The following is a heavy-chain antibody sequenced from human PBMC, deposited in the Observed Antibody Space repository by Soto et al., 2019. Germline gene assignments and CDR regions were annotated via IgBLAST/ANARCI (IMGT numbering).Heavy chain of an antibody. CDR3: ARDAPPPELRFLEWHNYDYNGMDV. J-gene: IGHJ6*02. Sequence: QVQVVQSGDEVKETGASVRVSCKTSGYSFTAYGISWVRQAPGQGLEXMGWISCYNGKTKYAQKVQGRVTMTTDTSTSTAYMGVRSLRSDDTAIYYCARDAPPPELRFLEWHNYDYNGMDVWGQGTTVTVSS. CDR2: ISCYNGKT. CDR1: GYSFTAYG. V-gene: IGHV1-18*01. D-gene: IGHD3-3*01.